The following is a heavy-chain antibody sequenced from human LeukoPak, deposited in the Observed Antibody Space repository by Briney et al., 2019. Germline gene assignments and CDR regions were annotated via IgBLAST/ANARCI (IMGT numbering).Heavy chain of an antibody. CDR3: ARDPPHGMDV. CDR1: GFTFSNYG. J-gene: IGHJ6*02. CDR2: IWSDGSNK. Sequence: GGSLRLSCVASGFTFSNYGMHWVRQAPGKGLEWVAVIWSDGSNKYCADSVKGRFTISRDNSKNTLYLQMNSLRAGDTAVDYCARDPPHGMDVWGQGTTVTVSS. V-gene: IGHV3-33*01.